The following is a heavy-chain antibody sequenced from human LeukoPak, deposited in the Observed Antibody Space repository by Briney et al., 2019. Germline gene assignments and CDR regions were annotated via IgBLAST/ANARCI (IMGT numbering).Heavy chain of an antibody. D-gene: IGHD2-2*01. V-gene: IGHV1-46*01. CDR2: INPRGGST. CDR1: GYTFTSHF. J-gene: IGHJ4*02. CDR3: ARGLPVVPAAIDY. Sequence: ASVKVSCKASGYTFTSHFMHWVRQAPGQGLEWMGIINPRGGSTSYTQKFQGRVTMTRDMSTSTVYMELRSLRSEDTAVYYCARGLPVVPAAIDYWGQGTLVTVSS.